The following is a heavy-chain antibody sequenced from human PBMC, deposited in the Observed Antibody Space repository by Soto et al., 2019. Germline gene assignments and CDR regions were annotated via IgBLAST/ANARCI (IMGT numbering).Heavy chain of an antibody. CDR1: GFTFSSYA. J-gene: IGHJ5*02. D-gene: IGHD6-19*01. CDR2: ISGSGGTT. V-gene: IGHV3-23*01. CDR3: AKDQGYSSGWNP. Sequence: GSLRLSCAASGFTFSSYAMSWVRQAPGKGLEWVSAISGSGGTTYYADSVKGRFTISRDNSKNTLYLQMNSLRAEDTAVYYCAKDQGYSSGWNPWGQGTLVTVSS.